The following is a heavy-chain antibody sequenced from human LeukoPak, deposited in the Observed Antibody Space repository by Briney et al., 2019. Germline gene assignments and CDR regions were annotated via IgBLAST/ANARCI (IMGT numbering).Heavy chain of an antibody. CDR1: GYTFTSYA. D-gene: IGHD3-22*01. CDR2: INAGNGNT. V-gene: IGHV1-3*01. J-gene: IGHJ4*02. CDR3: ASTAYYYDSSGQVPLDY. Sequence: GASVKVSCKASGYTFTSYAMHWVRQAPGQRLEWMGWINAGNGNTKYSQKSQGRVTITRDTSASTAYMELSSLRSEDTAVYYCASTAYYYDSSGQVPLDYWGQGTLVTVSS.